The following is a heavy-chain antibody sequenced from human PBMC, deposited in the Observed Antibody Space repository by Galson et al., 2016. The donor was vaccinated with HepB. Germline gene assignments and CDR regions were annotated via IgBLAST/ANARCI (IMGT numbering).Heavy chain of an antibody. V-gene: IGHV3-21*01. CDR1: GFTFSSYS. J-gene: IGHJ4*02. CDR2: ISSSSSYI. CDR3: ARGVMVGAIFDY. Sequence: SLRLSCAASGFTFSSYSMNWVRQAPGKGLEWVSSISSSSSYIYYADSVKGRFTISRDNAKNSLYLQMNSLRAEDTAVYYCARGVMVGAIFDYWGQGTLVTVSS. D-gene: IGHD1-26*01.